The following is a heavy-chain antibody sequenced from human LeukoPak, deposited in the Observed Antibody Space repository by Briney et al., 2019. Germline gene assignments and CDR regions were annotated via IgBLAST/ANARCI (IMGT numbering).Heavy chain of an antibody. CDR3: ARGEIDYFDY. D-gene: IGHD1-26*01. J-gene: IGHJ4*02. CDR1: GGSISSGGYY. Sequence: SQTLSLTCTVSGGSISSGGYYWSWIRQHPGKGLEWIGYIYYSGSTYYNPSLKSRVTISVDTSKNQFSLKLSSVTAAVTAVYYCARGEIDYFDYWGQGTLVTVSS. CDR2: IYYSGST. V-gene: IGHV4-31*03.